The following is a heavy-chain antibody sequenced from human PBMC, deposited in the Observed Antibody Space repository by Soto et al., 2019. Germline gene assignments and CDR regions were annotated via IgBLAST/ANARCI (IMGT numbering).Heavy chain of an antibody. CDR1: GGSFSGYY. D-gene: IGHD6-13*01. J-gene: IGHJ4*02. Sequence: LSLTCAVYGGSFSGYYWSWIRQPPGKGLEWIGEINHSGSTNYNPSLKSRVTISVDTSKNQFSLKLSSVTAADTAVYYCARESAAALDYWGQGTLVTVSS. V-gene: IGHV4-34*01. CDR2: INHSGST. CDR3: ARESAAALDY.